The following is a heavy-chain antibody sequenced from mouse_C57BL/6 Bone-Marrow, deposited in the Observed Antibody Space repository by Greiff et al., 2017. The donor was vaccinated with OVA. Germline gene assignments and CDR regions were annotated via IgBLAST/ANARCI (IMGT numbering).Heavy chain of an antibody. J-gene: IGHJ2*01. CDR2: IGPGSGST. D-gene: IGHD2-2*01. Sequence: VQLQQSGAELVKPGASVKISCKASGYTFTDYYINWVKQRPGQGLEWIGKIGPGSGSTYYNEKFKGTATLTADKSSSTAYMQLSSLTSEDSAVYFSAITMVTTSDYWGQGTTLTVSS. V-gene: IGHV1-77*01. CDR1: GYTFTDYY. CDR3: AITMVTTSDY.